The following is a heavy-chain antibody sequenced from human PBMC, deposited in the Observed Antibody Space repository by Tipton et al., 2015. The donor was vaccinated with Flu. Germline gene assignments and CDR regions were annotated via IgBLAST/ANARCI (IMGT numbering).Heavy chain of an antibody. CDR1: TDSFTNYW. J-gene: IGHJ6*02. Sequence: QLVQSGAEPKKPGDSLKISCKGSTDSFTNYWVVWVRQKPGRGLEWMGIIYPDDLDTRYSPSFQGQVTISVDKSISTAYLHWSSLKASDSAIYYCARHNGDIEITGDYFYYFGVDVWGQGTTVSVSS. V-gene: IGHV5-51*01. D-gene: IGHD5-12*01. CDR2: IYPDDLDT. CDR3: ARHNGDIEITGDYFYYFGVDV.